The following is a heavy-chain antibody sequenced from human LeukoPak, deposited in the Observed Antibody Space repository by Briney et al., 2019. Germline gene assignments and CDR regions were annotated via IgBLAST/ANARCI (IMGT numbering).Heavy chain of an antibody. CDR1: GYTFTGYY. CDR3: ARVLGSGRNWFDP. J-gene: IGHJ5*02. D-gene: IGHD3-10*01. V-gene: IGHV1-2*02. Sequence: ASVKVSCKASGYTFTGYYMHWVRQAPGQGLEWRGWINPNSGGTNYAQKFQGRVTMTRDTSISTAYMELSRLRSDDTAVYYCARVLGSGRNWFDPWGQGTLVTVSS. CDR2: INPNSGGT.